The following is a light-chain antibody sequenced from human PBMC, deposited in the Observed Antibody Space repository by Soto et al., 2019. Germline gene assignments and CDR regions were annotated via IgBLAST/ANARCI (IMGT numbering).Light chain of an antibody. V-gene: IGKV3D-15*01. CDR1: QIVSSD. CDR2: GAS. CDR3: QQYNNWPRT. Sequence: EIVMTQSPATLSVSPGERATLSCRASQIVSSDLAWYQQKPGQAPRLLIYGASTRATGIPARFSCSGSGTEFTLTISSLQSEDFAVHYSQQYNNWPRTFCQGTKVYIK. J-gene: IGKJ1*01.